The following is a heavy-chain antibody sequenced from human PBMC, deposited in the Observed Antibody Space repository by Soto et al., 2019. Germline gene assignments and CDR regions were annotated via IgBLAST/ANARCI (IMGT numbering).Heavy chain of an antibody. D-gene: IGHD3-16*01. CDR3: ARGGGSDLTAYNYYYYMDV. V-gene: IGHV3-11*01. J-gene: IGHJ6*03. CDR1: GFTFSDYY. CDR2: ISSSGSTI. Sequence: QVQLVESGGGLVKPGGSLRLSCAASGFTFSDYYMSWIRQAPGKGLEWVSYISSSGSTIYYADSVKGRFTISRDNDKNSLYPQMNSLRAGDTAGYSCARGGGSDLTAYNYYYYMDVWGKGTTVTVSS.